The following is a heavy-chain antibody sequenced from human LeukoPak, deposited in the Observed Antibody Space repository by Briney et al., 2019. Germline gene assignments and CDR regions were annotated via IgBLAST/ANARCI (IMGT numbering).Heavy chain of an antibody. CDR2: ISYDGSNK. J-gene: IGHJ4*02. V-gene: IGHV3-30-3*01. CDR1: GFTFSSYA. CDR3: ARDSVVVAVGTGRVDY. Sequence: GGSLRLSCAASGFTFSSYAMHWVRQAPGKGLEWVAVISYDGSNKYYADSVKGRFTISRDNAKNSLYLQMNSLRAEDTAVYYCARDSVVVAVGTGRVDYWGQGTLVTVSS. D-gene: IGHD2-15*01.